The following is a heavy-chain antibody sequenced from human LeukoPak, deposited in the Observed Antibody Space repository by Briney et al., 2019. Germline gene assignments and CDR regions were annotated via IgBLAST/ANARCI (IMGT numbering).Heavy chain of an antibody. D-gene: IGHD6-19*01. V-gene: IGHV3-15*01. CDR2: IKSKTDGGTT. CDR3: TSYSSGWYYFDY. J-gene: IGHJ4*02. CDR1: GFTFSNAW. Sequence: PGGSLRLSCAASGFTFSNAWMSWVRQAPGKGLEWVGRIKSKTDGGTTDYAAPVKGRFTISRDDSKNTLYLQMNSLKTEDTAVYYCTSYSSGWYYFDYWGQGTLVTVSS.